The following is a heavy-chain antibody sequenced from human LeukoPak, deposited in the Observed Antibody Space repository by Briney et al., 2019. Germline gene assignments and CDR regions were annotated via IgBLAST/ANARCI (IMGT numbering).Heavy chain of an antibody. D-gene: IGHD1-26*01. CDR2: MNPNSGNT. CDR3: ARGQVGAYKYNWFDP. CDR1: GYTFTCYD. Sequence: ASVKVSCKASGYTFTCYDINWVRQATGQGLEWMGWMNPNSGNTGYAQKFQGRVTMTRNTSISTAYMELSSLRSEDTAVYYCARGQVGAYKYNWFDPWGQGTLVTVSS. V-gene: IGHV1-8*01. J-gene: IGHJ5*02.